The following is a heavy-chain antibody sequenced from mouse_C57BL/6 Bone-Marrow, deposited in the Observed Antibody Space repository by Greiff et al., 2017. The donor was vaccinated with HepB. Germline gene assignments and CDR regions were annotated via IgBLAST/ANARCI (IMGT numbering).Heavy chain of an antibody. CDR2: SRNKANDYTT. Sequence: EVQVVESGGGLVQSGRSLRLSCATSGFTFSDFYMEWVRQAPGKGLEWIAASRNKANDYTTEYSASVKGRFIVSRDTSQSILYLQMNALRAEDTAIYYCARDDGYYTWFAYWGQGTLVTVSA. D-gene: IGHD2-3*01. CDR1: GFTFSDFY. J-gene: IGHJ3*01. CDR3: ARDDGYYTWFAY. V-gene: IGHV7-1*01.